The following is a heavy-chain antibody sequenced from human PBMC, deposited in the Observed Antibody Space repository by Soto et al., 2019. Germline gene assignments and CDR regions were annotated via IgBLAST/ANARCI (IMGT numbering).Heavy chain of an antibody. D-gene: IGHD2-15*01. Sequence: ASVKVSCKASGYTFTSYYMHWVRQAPGQGLEWMGIINPSGGSTSYAQKFQGRVTMTRDTSTSTVYMELSSLRSEDTAVYYCARDTRGYCSGGSCYDYPKEYYYGMDVWG. CDR3: ARDTRGYCSGGSCYDYPKEYYYGMDV. V-gene: IGHV1-46*01. CDR2: INPSGGST. CDR1: GYTFTSYY. J-gene: IGHJ6*02.